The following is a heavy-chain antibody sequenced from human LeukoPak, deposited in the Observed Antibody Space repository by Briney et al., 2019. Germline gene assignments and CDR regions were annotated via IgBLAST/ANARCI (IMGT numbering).Heavy chain of an antibody. J-gene: IGHJ4*02. CDR2: IYHSGST. Sequence: PSETLSFTCTVSGYSISSGYYWGWIRQTPGKGLEWIGSIYHSGSTYYNPSLKSRVTISIDTSKNQFSLELSSVTAADTAIYYCAGKYYYDSSGYFYVDYWGQGTLVTVSS. V-gene: IGHV4-38-2*02. CDR1: GYSISSGYY. D-gene: IGHD3-22*01. CDR3: AGKYYYDSSGYFYVDY.